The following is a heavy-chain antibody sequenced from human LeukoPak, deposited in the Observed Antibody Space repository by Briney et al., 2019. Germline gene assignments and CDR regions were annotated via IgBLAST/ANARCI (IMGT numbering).Heavy chain of an antibody. CDR1: EFSVGSNY. Sequence: GGSLRLSCAASEFSVGSNYMTWVRQAPGKGLEWVSSISSSSRYIYYADSVKGRFTISRDNAKNSLYLQMNSLRAEDTAVYYCAKDSVVTSADAGGIDYWGQGTLVTVSS. CDR2: ISSSSRYI. D-gene: IGHD4-23*01. CDR3: AKDSVVTSADAGGIDY. V-gene: IGHV3-21*01. J-gene: IGHJ4*02.